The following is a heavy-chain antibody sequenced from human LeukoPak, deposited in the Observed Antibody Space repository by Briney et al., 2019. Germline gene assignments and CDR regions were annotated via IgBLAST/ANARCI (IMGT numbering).Heavy chain of an antibody. CDR3: ARQSRGYSYGYLGAFDI. Sequence: ASVKVSCKASGYTFTGYYMHWVRQAPGQGLEWMGWINPNSGGTNYAQKFQGRVTMTRDTSISTAYMELSRLRSDDTAVYYCARQSRGYSYGYLGAFDIWGQGTMVTVSS. CDR2: INPNSGGT. V-gene: IGHV1-2*02. CDR1: GYTFTGYY. J-gene: IGHJ3*02. D-gene: IGHD5-18*01.